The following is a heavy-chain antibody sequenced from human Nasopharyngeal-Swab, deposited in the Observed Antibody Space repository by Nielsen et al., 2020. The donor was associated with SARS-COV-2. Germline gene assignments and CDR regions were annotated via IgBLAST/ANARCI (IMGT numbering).Heavy chain of an antibody. CDR2: ISSSSSYI. Sequence: GESLKISCAASGFTLSSYSMNWVRQAPGKGLEWVSSISSSSSYIYYADSVKGRFTISRDNAKNSLYLQMNSLRAEDTAVYYCARDPGRWVRGVYYWGQGTLVTVSS. D-gene: IGHD3-10*01. V-gene: IGHV3-21*01. J-gene: IGHJ4*02. CDR1: GFTLSSYS. CDR3: ARDPGRWVRGVYY.